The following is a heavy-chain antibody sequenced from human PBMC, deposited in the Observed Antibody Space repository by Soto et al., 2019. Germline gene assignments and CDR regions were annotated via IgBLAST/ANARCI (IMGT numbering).Heavy chain of an antibody. J-gene: IGHJ6*03. Sequence: QVQLQESGPGLVKPSGTLSLTCAVSSGSISSSNWWSWVRQPPGKGLEGIGEIYHSGSTNYNPSPQSRVTISVDKSKHQFSLKLSSVTAADTAVYYCARSRGRDIVVVPDPAFYYYYYYMDVWGKGTTVTVSS. D-gene: IGHD2-2*01. CDR3: ARSRGRDIVVVPDPAFYYYYYYMDV. CDR1: SGSISSSNW. V-gene: IGHV4-4*02. CDR2: IYHSGST.